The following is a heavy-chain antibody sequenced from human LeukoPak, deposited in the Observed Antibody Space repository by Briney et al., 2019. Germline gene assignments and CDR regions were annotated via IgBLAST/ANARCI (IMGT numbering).Heavy chain of an antibody. CDR3: ARERRDSYGYNHFDY. CDR2: IKEDGSEK. V-gene: IGHV3-7*03. Sequence: PGGSLRLSCAASGFTFSSYWMSWVRQAPGKGLEWVANIKEDGSEKNYVDSVKGRFTISRDNAKNSLSLQMNSLRTEDTAVYYCARERRDSYGYNHFDYWGQGTLVTVSS. D-gene: IGHD5-18*01. CDR1: GFTFSSYW. J-gene: IGHJ4*02.